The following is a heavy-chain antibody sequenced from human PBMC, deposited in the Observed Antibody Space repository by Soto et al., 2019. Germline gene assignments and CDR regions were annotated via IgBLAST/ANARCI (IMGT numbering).Heavy chain of an antibody. Sequence: ASVKVSCKASGGTFSSYAISWVRQAPGQGLEWMGGIIPIFGTAIYAQKFQGRVTMTEDTSTDTAYMELSSLRSEDTAVYYCATHPIVVVVAATRVGGDAFDIWGQGTMVTVSS. D-gene: IGHD2-15*01. V-gene: IGHV1-69*06. CDR1: GGTFSSYA. J-gene: IGHJ3*02. CDR3: ATHPIVVVVAATRVGGDAFDI. CDR2: IIPIFGTA.